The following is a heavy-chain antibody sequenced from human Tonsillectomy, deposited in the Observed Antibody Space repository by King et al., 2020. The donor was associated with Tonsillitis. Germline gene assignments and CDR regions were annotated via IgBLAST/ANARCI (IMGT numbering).Heavy chain of an antibody. J-gene: IGHJ4*02. D-gene: IGHD2-21*02. Sequence: VQLQQWGAGLLKPSETLSLTCAVYGGSFSGYYWSWIRQPPGKGLEWIGEINHSGSTNYIPSLKSRVTISVDTSKNQFSLKLSSVTAADTAVYYCARVWYCGGDCYADYWGQGTLVTVSS. CDR1: GGSFSGYY. V-gene: IGHV4-34*01. CDR3: ARVWYCGGDCYADY. CDR2: INHSGST.